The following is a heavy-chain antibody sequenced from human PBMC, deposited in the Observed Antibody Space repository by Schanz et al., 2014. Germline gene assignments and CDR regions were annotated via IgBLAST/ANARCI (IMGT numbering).Heavy chain of an antibody. Sequence: EVQLAESGGGLVQPGGSLRLSCAASGFTFSTSTMHWVRQAPGKGLEWVSAIGGGGGNTYYADAVRGRFTISRDNSKTTVYLQMTSLRAEGTAVDYYAKSLDSCPGDKCSRGYYDYWGQGALVTVSS. J-gene: IGHJ4*02. D-gene: IGHD2-8*02. CDR3: AKSLDSCPGDKCSRGYYDY. CDR1: GFTFSTST. CDR2: IGGGGGNT. V-gene: IGHV3-23*04.